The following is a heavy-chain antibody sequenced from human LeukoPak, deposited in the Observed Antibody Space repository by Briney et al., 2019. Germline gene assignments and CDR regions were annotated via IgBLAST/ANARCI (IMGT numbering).Heavy chain of an antibody. CDR2: ISAYNGNT. D-gene: IGHD2-2*01. CDR1: GYTFTSYG. J-gene: IGHJ4*02. Sequence: ASVKVSCKASGYTFTSYGISWARQAPGQGLEWMGWISAYNGNTKYAQKLQGRVTMTTDTSTSTAYMELRNLRSDDTAVYYCARVPSWRPLDYWGQGTLVTVSS. V-gene: IGHV1-18*01. CDR3: ARVPSWRPLDY.